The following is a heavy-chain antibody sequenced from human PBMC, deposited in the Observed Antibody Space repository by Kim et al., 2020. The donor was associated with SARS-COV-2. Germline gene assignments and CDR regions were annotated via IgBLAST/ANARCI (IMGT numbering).Heavy chain of an antibody. CDR1: GGTFSSYA. Sequence: SVKVSCKASGGTFSSYAISWVRQAPGQGLEWMGGIIPIFGTANYAQKFQGRVTITADESTSTAYMELSSLRSEDTAVYYCASGVAGHYWYFDLWGRGTLVTVSS. V-gene: IGHV1-69*13. D-gene: IGHD6-19*01. CDR3: ASGVAGHYWYFDL. J-gene: IGHJ2*01. CDR2: IIPIFGTA.